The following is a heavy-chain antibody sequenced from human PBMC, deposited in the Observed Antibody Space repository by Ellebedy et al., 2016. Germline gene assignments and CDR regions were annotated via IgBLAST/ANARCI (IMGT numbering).Heavy chain of an antibody. D-gene: IGHD2-15*01. CDR3: ARAIGSYDFDGIVNRFDP. Sequence: SETLSLTCTVSGGSISSGIYYWGWIRQPPGKGLEWIGNIYYSGNTYYNPSLKSRITMPVTTSKNQFSLKLTSVTAADTAMYYCARAIGSYDFDGIVNRFDPWGQGTLVTVSS. CDR1: GGSISSGIYY. J-gene: IGHJ5*02. V-gene: IGHV4-39*07. CDR2: IYYSGNT.